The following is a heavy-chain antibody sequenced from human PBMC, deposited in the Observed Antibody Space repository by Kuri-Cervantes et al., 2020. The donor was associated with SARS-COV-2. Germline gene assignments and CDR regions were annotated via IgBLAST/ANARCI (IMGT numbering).Heavy chain of an antibody. V-gene: IGHV3-74*01. D-gene: IGHD6-13*01. J-gene: IGHJ1*01. CDR2: INPDGSYT. Sequence: GGSLRLSCAASGFTFSGHWIHWVRQAPGKGLVWVSRINPDGSYTNNADSVKGRFTLSRDNAKNTLYLQMNSLRAEDTAVYYCARGGSSWFLEYFQHWGQGTLVTVSS. CDR1: GFTFSGHW. CDR3: ARGGSSWFLEYFQH.